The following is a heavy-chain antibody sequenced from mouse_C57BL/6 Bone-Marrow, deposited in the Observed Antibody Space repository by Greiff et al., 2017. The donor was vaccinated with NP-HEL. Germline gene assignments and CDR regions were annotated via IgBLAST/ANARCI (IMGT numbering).Heavy chain of an antibody. Sequence: EVQRVESGGGLVKPGGSLKLSCAASGFTFSDYGMHWVRQAPEKGLEWVAYISSGSSTIYYADTVKGRFTISRDNAKNTLFLQMTSLRSEDTAMYYCASMVTTRDAMDYWGQGTSVTVSS. CDR2: ISSGSSTI. V-gene: IGHV5-17*01. J-gene: IGHJ4*01. CDR3: ASMVTTRDAMDY. CDR1: GFTFSDYG. D-gene: IGHD2-2*01.